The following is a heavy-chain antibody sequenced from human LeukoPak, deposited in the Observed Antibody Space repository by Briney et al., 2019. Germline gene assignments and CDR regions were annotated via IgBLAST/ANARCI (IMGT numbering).Heavy chain of an antibody. V-gene: IGHV4-31*03. CDR1: GGSISSGGFY. D-gene: IGHD3-22*01. CDR2: ISYTGST. CDR3: ARGIRITMIVVVITTFAESAWFDP. Sequence: SETLSLTCTVSGGSISSGGFYWSWIRQYPGKGLEWIGFISYTGSTHYNPSLKSRVTISQDTSQNQFSLRLSSVTAADTAEYYCARGIRITMIVVVITTFAESAWFDPWGQGTLVTVSS. J-gene: IGHJ5*02.